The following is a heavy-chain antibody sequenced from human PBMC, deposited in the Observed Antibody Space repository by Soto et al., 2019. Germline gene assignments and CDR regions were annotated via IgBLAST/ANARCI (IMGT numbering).Heavy chain of an antibody. CDR3: ARQRPEAHYFDY. D-gene: IGHD6-25*01. J-gene: IGHJ4*02. Sequence: WTGIRQQQGKGLEWIGYIYYSGSTYYNPSLKSRVTISVDTSKNQFSLKLSSVTAADTAVYYCARQRPEAHYFDYWGQGTLVTVSS. V-gene: IGHV4-31*02. CDR2: IYYSGST.